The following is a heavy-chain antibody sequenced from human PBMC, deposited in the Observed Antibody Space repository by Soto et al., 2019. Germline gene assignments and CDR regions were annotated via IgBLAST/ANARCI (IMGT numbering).Heavy chain of an antibody. Sequence: GSLRLSCAASGFTFSSYAMSWVRQAPGKGLEWVSAISGSGGSTYYADSVKGRFTISRDNSKNTLYLQMNSLRAEDTAVYYCAKAASMITFGGVIVPTYFDYWGQGTLVTVSS. CDR3: AKAASMITFGGVIVPTYFDY. D-gene: IGHD3-16*02. J-gene: IGHJ4*02. V-gene: IGHV3-23*01. CDR2: ISGSGGST. CDR1: GFTFSSYA.